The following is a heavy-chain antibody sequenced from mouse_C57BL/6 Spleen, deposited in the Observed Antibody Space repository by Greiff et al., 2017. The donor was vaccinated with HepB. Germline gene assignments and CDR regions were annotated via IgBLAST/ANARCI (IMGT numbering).Heavy chain of an antibody. D-gene: IGHD1-1*02. CDR1: GFTFSDYG. CDR2: ISSGSSTI. CDR3: GGGVGTRGYAMDY. V-gene: IGHV5-17*01. J-gene: IGHJ4*01. Sequence: EVKVVESGGGLVKPGGSLKLSCAASGFTFSDYGMHWVRQAPEKGLEWVAYISSGSSTIYYADTVKGRFTISRDNAKNTLFLQMTSLRSEDTARYYGGGGVGTRGYAMDYWGQGTSVTVSS.